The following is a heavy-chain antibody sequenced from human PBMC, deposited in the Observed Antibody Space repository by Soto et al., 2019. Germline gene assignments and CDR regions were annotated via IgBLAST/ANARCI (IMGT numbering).Heavy chain of an antibody. Sequence: SRRLSCAASGFTFSSYAMHWVRHAPGKGLEWVAVISYDGSNKYYADSVKGRFTISRDNSKNTLYLQMNSLRAEDTAVYYCARGIPAAELYYYYGMDVWGQGTTVTVSS. D-gene: IGHD2-2*01. CDR1: GFTFSSYA. CDR3: ARGIPAAELYYYYGMDV. CDR2: ISYDGSNK. V-gene: IGHV3-30-3*01. J-gene: IGHJ6*02.